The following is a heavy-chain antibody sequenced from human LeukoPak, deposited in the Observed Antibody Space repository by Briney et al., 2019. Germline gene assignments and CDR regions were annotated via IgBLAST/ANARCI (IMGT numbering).Heavy chain of an antibody. J-gene: IGHJ6*03. Sequence: SVTLSCKASGGTFSSYAISWVRQAPGQGIEWMGGIIPIFGTANYAQKFQGRVTITTDESASTAYMELSSLRSVDTAVYYCARARFPGYSGYGSYYYYMDVWGKGTTVTVSS. CDR2: IIPIFGTA. CDR3: ARARFPGYSGYGSYYYYMDV. D-gene: IGHD5-12*01. V-gene: IGHV1-69*05. CDR1: GGTFSSYA.